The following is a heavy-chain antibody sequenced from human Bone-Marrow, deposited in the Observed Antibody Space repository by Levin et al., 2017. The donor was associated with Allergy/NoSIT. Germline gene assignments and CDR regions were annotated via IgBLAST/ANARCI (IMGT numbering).Heavy chain of an antibody. CDR1: GFTFDDYA. CDR2: ISWNSGSI. D-gene: IGHD2-2*01. J-gene: IGHJ4*02. Sequence: GGSLRLSCAASGFTFDDYAMHWVRQAPGKGLEWVSGISWNSGSIGYADSVKGRFTISRDNAKNSLYLQMNSLRAEDTALYYCAKGPSPAAMDYWGQGTLVTVSS. CDR3: AKGPSPAAMDY. V-gene: IGHV3-9*01.